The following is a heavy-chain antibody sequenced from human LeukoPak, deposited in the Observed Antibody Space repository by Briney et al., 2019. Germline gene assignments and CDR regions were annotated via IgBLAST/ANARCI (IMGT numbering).Heavy chain of an antibody. CDR1: GYTSTSYG. CDR2: ISAYNGNT. V-gene: IGHV1-18*01. J-gene: IGHJ6*03. Sequence: ASVKVSCKXSGYTSTSYGISWVRQAPGQGLEWMGRISAYNGNTNYAQKLQGRVTMTTDTSTSTAYMELRSLRSDDTAVYYCARGSSSWYYYYYYMDVWGKGTTVTVSS. D-gene: IGHD6-13*01. CDR3: ARGSSSWYYYYYYMDV.